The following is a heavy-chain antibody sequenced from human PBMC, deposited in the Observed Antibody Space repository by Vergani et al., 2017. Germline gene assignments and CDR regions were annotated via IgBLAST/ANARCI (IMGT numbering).Heavy chain of an antibody. CDR2: IYYSGST. CDR3: ARDLGYSSFNWFDP. Sequence: QVQLQESGPGLVKPSETLSLTCTVSGGSISSYYWSWIRQPPGKGLEWIGYIYYSGSTNYNPSLKSRVTISVDTSKNQFSLKLSSVTAADTAVYYCARDLGYSSFNWFDPWGQGTLVTVSS. D-gene: IGHD6-13*01. V-gene: IGHV4-59*12. J-gene: IGHJ5*02. CDR1: GGSISSYY.